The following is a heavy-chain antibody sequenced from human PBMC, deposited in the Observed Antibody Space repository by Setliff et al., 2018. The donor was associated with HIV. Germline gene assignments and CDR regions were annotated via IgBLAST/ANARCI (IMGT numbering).Heavy chain of an antibody. CDR1: GFTVSTYY. CDR3: ARVRLYNTALDY. D-gene: IGHD3-3*01. CDR2: IYSGGST. V-gene: IGHV3-66*02. J-gene: IGHJ4*02. Sequence: GGSLRLSCAASGFTVSTYYMSWVRQAPGKGLEWVSTIYSGGSTYHADSVKGRSTLSRDTSKNTLFLQMNSLRPEDAAVYYCARVRLYNTALDYWGQGTLVTVSS.